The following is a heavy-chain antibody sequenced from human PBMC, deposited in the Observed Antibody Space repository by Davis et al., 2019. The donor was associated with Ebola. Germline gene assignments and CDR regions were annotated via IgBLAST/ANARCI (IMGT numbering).Heavy chain of an antibody. CDR1: GFTFSSYW. V-gene: IGHV4-39*07. J-gene: IGHJ4*02. CDR2: IYYSGST. D-gene: IGHD1-26*01. CDR3: ARGVGWELPDY. Sequence: GSLRLSCAVSGFTFSSYWMHWIRQPPGKGLEWIGSIYYSGSTYYNPSLKSRVTISVDTSKNQFSLKLNSVTAADTAVYYCARGVGWELPDYWGQGTLVTVSS.